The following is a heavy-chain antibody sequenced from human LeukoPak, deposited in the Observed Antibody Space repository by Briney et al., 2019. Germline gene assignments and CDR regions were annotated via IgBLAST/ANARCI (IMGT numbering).Heavy chain of an antibody. Sequence: GGSLRLSCAASGFTFSSYSMNWVRQAPGKGLEWVSSISSSSSYIYYADSVKGRFTISRDNAKNSLYLQMSSLRAEDTAVYYCARDSGGYYFDYWGQGTLVTVSS. D-gene: IGHD3-10*01. CDR3: ARDSGGYYFDY. J-gene: IGHJ4*02. CDR2: ISSSSSYI. V-gene: IGHV3-21*01. CDR1: GFTFSSYS.